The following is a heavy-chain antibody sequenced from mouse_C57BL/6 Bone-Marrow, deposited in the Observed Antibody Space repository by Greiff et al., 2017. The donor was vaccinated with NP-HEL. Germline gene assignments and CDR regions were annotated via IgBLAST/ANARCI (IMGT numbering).Heavy chain of an antibody. CDR1: GYTFTSYW. Sequence: VQLQQPGAELVMPGASVKLSCKASGYTFTSYWMHWVKQRPGQGLEWIGEIDPSDSYINYNQKFKGKSTLTVDKSSSTAYMQLSSLTSEDSAVYYCATYYDFAYWGQGTMVTVSA. J-gene: IGHJ3*01. V-gene: IGHV1-69*01. CDR2: IDPSDSYI. CDR3: ATYYDFAY. D-gene: IGHD2-4*01.